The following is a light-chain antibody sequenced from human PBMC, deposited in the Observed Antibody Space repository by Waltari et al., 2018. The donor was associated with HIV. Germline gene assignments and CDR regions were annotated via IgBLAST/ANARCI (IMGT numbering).Light chain of an antibody. V-gene: IGLV2-11*01. Sequence: QSALTQPHSVSGSPGQSLTISCTGTSTYVDTFVSWYQQHPGKAPKVIIFDVNKRPSAVPDRVSGSKSGNTASLTISGLQAEDEADYYCCSHAGNFIFVFGTGTKVTVL. CDR3: CSHAGNFIFV. CDR2: DVN. CDR1: STYVDTF. J-gene: IGLJ1*01.